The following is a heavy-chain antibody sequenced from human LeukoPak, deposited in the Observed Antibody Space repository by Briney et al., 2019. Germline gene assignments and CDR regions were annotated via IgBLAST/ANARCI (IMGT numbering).Heavy chain of an antibody. J-gene: IGHJ4*02. CDR3: ARELGYCSGGSCWNSDY. CDR1: GYTFTSYG. D-gene: IGHD2-15*01. V-gene: IGHV1-18*01. Sequence: ASVKVSCKASGYTFTSYGISWVRQAPGQGLEWMGWISAYNGNTNYAQKLQGRVTMTTDTSTSTAYMELRSLRSDDTAVYYCARELGYCSGGSCWNSDYWGQGTLVTVSS. CDR2: ISAYNGNT.